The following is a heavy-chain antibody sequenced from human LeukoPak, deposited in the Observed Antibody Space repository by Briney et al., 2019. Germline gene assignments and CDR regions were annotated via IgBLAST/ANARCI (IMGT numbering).Heavy chain of an antibody. CDR3: ARDWCPSGGDCPSFDYYGMDV. V-gene: IGHV1-69*04. CDR1: GGTFSSYA. D-gene: IGHD2-21*02. Sequence: SVKVSCKASGGTFSSYAISWVRQAPGQGLEWMGRIIPILGIANYAQKFQGRVTITADKSTSTAYMELSSLRSEDTAVYYCARDWCPSGGDCPSFDYYGMDVWGQGTTVTVSS. CDR2: IIPILGIA. J-gene: IGHJ6*02.